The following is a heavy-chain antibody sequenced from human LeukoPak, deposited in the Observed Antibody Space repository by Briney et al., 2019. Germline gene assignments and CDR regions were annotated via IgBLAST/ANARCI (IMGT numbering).Heavy chain of an antibody. CDR2: IYSGGST. CDR3: ARDDSTGYLYLDY. J-gene: IGHJ4*02. V-gene: IGHV3-53*01. D-gene: IGHD3-22*01. CDR1: GFTVSSNY. Sequence: GGSLRLSCAASGFTVSSNYMSWVRQAPGKGLEWVSVIYSGGSTYYADSVKGRFTISRDNAKNALYLQMNSLRGEDTAVYYCARDDSTGYLYLDYWGQGSLVTVSS.